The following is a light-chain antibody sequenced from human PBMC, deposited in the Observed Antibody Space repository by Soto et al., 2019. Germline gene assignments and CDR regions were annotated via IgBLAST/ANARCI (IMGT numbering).Light chain of an antibody. CDR2: AAS. CDR1: QSITNY. Sequence: DIQMTQSPSSLSASVGDRVTITCRASQSITNYLNWYQQKPGKAPNLLIYAASSFQSGVPSRFSGSGSGTDFTLTISSLQPEDFATYYCQQSYITPWTFGQGTKVGIK. V-gene: IGKV1-39*01. J-gene: IGKJ1*01. CDR3: QQSYITPWT.